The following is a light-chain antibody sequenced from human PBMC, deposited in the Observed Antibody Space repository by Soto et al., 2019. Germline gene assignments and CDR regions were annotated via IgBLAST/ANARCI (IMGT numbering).Light chain of an antibody. Sequence: DIVLTQTPLFLSVTPGQPASISCRSTQSLLHSDGKTYFYWFLQKAGQPPQLLIYEVSNRFSGVSDRLSGSWSGTDFTLKISRVEADDVGIYYCQQYYSTPRTFGQGTKVEIK. CDR2: EVS. CDR3: QQYYSTPRT. CDR1: QSLLHSDGKTY. V-gene: IGKV2D-29*01. J-gene: IGKJ1*01.